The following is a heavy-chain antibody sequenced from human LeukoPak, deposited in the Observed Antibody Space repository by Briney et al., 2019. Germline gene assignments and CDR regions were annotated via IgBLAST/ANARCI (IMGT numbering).Heavy chain of an antibody. CDR1: GYRFTSDW. Sequence: GVSLQISSQASGYRFTSDWIAWVRPMPGKGLGWMGIIYPGDCDTRYSPSFQGQVTISADKPISTAYLQWSSLKASDTAIYYCARHPFERGQGTLVTVSS. V-gene: IGHV5-51*01. J-gene: IGHJ4*02. CDR2: IYPGDCDT. CDR3: ARHPFE.